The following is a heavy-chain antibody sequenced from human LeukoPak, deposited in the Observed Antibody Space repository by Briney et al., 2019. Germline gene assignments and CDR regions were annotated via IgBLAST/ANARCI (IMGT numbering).Heavy chain of an antibody. D-gene: IGHD2-15*01. CDR1: GFTVSSNY. J-gene: IGHJ6*02. V-gene: IGHV3-66*01. Sequence: GGSLRLSCAASGFTVSSNYMSWVRQAPGKGLEWVSVIYSGGITYYADSVKGRFTISRDNSKNTLYPQMNSLRAEDTAVYYCARDGLLPGALKNYYYGMDVWGQGTTVTVSS. CDR3: ARDGLLPGALKNYYYGMDV. CDR2: IYSGGIT.